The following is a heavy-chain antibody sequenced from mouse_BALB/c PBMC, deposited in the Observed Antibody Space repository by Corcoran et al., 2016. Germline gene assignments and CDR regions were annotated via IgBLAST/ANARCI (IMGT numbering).Heavy chain of an antibody. D-gene: IGHD2-4*01. J-gene: IGHJ4*01. Sequence: EVQLQQSGPELVKPGASVKMSCKASGYTFTSYVMHWVKQKPGQGLEWIGYINPYNDGTKYNEKFKGKATLTSDKSSSTAYMELSSLTSEDSAVYYCARPTMITMGPHYYAMDYWGQGTSGTVSS. CDR3: ARPTMITMGPHYYAMDY. CDR1: GYTFTSYV. CDR2: INPYNDGT. V-gene: IGHV1S136*01.